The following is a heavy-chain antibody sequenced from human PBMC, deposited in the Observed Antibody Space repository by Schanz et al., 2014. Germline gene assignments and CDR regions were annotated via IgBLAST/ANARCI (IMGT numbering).Heavy chain of an antibody. CDR3: ARRITGTHHNPYYHGMDV. CDR1: GFDFSGAW. Sequence: EVQLVESGGGLVKPGGSLRLSCAGSGFDFSGAWMNWVRQAPGKGLEWVSAISGSGETTYYADSVKGRFTISRDNSKNALYLQMNSLRAEDTAVYYCARRITGTHHNPYYHGMDVWGQGTTVTVSS. V-gene: IGHV3-23*04. J-gene: IGHJ6*02. CDR2: ISGSGETT. D-gene: IGHD1-20*01.